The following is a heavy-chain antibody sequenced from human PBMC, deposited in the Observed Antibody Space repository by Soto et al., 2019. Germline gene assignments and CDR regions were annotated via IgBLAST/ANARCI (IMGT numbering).Heavy chain of an antibody. Sequence: QVQLVQSGAEVKKPGSSVKVSCKASGGTFSSYAISWVRQAPGQGLEWMGGIIPIFGTANYAQKFQGRVTFTADESPSTAEMELSSLRSEDTAVYYCARDPVEMATIATLYSFDIWGQGTMVTVSS. J-gene: IGHJ3*02. CDR3: ARDPVEMATIATLYSFDI. V-gene: IGHV1-69*12. D-gene: IGHD5-12*01. CDR1: GGTFSSYA. CDR2: IIPIFGTA.